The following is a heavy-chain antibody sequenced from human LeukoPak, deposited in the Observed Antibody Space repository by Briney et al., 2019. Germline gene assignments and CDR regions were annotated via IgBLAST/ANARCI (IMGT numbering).Heavy chain of an antibody. V-gene: IGHV1-2*02. D-gene: IGHD5-18*01. CDR2: INPNSGDT. Sequence: ASVKVSCKASGYTFTGYYMHWVRQAPGQGLEWTGWINPNSGDTKYTQKFQGRVTLTRDTSISTAYMELNRLRSDDTAVYYCARDLVDTAMWEFDYWGQGTLVTVSS. CDR3: ARDLVDTAMWEFDY. CDR1: GYTFTGYY. J-gene: IGHJ4*02.